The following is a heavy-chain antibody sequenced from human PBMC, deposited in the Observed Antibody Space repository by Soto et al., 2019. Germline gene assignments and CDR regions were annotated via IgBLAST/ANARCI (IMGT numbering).Heavy chain of an antibody. CDR2: IKHDGSEE. V-gene: IGHV3-7*01. CDR3: ARSGRDGYNP. CDR1: GXTFSNFW. D-gene: IGHD5-12*01. J-gene: IGHJ5*02. Sequence: RRLSFEASGXTFSNFWMTWVRQAPGKGLEWVANIKHDGSEENYLDSVKGRFTISRDNTKNLVYLQMNRLRAEDTAVYYCARSGRDGYNPWGQGTLVTVSS.